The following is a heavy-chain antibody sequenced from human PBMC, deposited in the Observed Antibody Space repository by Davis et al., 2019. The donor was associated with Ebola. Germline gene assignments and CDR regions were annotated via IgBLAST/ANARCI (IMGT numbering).Heavy chain of an antibody. CDR1: GFTFNKYA. J-gene: IGHJ4*02. V-gene: IGHV3-23*01. D-gene: IGHD2-21*02. CDR2: VSGRATTI. CDR3: AKEEAYCGGDCYGHFDS. Sequence: PGGSLRLSCAASGFTFNKYAMSWVRQAPGKGLEWVSVVSGRATTIYYADSVKGRFTISRDNSKNTLYLQMNSLRAEDTALYYCAKEEAYCGGDCYGHFDSWGQGTLVTVSS.